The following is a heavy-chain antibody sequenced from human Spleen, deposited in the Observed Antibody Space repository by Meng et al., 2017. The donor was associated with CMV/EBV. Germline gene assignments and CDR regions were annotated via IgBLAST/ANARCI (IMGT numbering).Heavy chain of an antibody. J-gene: IGHJ4*02. Sequence: GGSLTLSCAASGFTFSSYGMHWVRQAPGKGLEWVAFIRYDGSNKYYADSVKGRFTISRDNSKNTPYLQMNSLRAEDTAVYYCAKDLGSSGWAGLFDYWGQGTLVTVSS. V-gene: IGHV3-30*02. CDR2: IRYDGSNK. D-gene: IGHD6-19*01. CDR1: GFTFSSYG. CDR3: AKDLGSSGWAGLFDY.